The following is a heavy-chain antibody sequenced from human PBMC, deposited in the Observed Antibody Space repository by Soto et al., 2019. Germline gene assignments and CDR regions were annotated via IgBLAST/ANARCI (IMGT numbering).Heavy chain of an antibody. J-gene: IGHJ4*02. Sequence: QLQLQESGPGLVKPSETLSLTCTVSGGSISSSSYYWGWIRQPPGKVLEWIGSIYYSGSTYYNPSLKSRVTISGDTSKNPFSLKLSSVAAADTAVYYCARRSEVTLPDYFDYWGQGTLVTVSS. CDR2: IYYSGST. CDR3: ARRSEVTLPDYFDY. D-gene: IGHD2-21*02. CDR1: GGSISSSSYY. V-gene: IGHV4-39*01.